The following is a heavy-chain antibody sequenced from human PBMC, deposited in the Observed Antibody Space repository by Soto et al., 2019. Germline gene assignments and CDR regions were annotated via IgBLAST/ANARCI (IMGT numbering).Heavy chain of an antibody. D-gene: IGHD3-16*01. J-gene: IGHJ6*02. CDR3: ARQIMGDYYGMDV. CDR1: GYSFTSYW. CDR2: IYPGDSDT. Sequence: PGESLKISCKGSGYSFTSYWIGWVRQMPGKGLEWMGIIYPGDSDTRYSPSFQGQVTISADKSISTAYLQWSSLRASDTAMYYCARQIMGDYYGMDVWGQGTTVTVSS. V-gene: IGHV5-51*01.